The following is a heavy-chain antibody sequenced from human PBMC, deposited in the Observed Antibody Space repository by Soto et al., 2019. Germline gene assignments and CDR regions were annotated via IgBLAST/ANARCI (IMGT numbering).Heavy chain of an antibody. CDR3: EHSPWTGTQAYFDY. CDR2: IYWDDDR. Sequence: QITLKESTPTLVKPTQTLTLTCTFSGFSLSTSGVGVGWIRQPPGKALEWLALIYWDDDRRYSPPLKSRLTLTKDTYKNKVVLTMTNIEPVETATYYCEHSPWTGTQAYFDYWGQGTLVTVSS. CDR1: GFSLSTSGVG. D-gene: IGHD1-1*01. J-gene: IGHJ4*02. V-gene: IGHV2-5*02.